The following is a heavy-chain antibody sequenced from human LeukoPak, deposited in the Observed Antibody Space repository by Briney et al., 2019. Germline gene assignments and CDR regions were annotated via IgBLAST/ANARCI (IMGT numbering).Heavy chain of an antibody. J-gene: IGHJ4*02. CDR2: ISGSGGST. CDR1: GFPFNIYP. CDR3: AIDRDLDY. Sequence: GGSLRLSCAASGFPFNIYPKWWVPQAPGKGREGVSAISGSGGSTYYADPVKGRFTIPRDNSKNTLYLQMNSLRAEDTAVYYCAIDRDLDYWGQGTLVTVSS. V-gene: IGHV3-23*01.